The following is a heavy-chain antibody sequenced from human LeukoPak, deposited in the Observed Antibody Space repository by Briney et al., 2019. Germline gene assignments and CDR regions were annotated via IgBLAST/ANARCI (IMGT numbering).Heavy chain of an antibody. V-gene: IGHV1-2*02. CDR1: GYTFTGYY. CDR3: APESITGTTFGVDP. Sequence: ASAKVSCKASGYTFTGYYMHSVRQAPGQRLEWMGWINPNSGGTNYAQKFRGRVTLTRETPIRTAYVAMSRLRANDTAVYDCAPESITGTTFGVDPWGQGTLVTVSS. D-gene: IGHD3-16*01. CDR2: INPNSGGT. J-gene: IGHJ5*02.